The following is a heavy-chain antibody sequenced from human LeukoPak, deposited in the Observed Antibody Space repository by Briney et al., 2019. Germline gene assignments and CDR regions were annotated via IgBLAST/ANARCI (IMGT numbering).Heavy chain of an antibody. V-gene: IGHV3-30*18. D-gene: IGHD4-23*01. CDR3: AKTRGNTPTDYYFDY. CDR1: GFIFSSYG. Sequence: GRSLRLSCAASGFIFSSYGIHWVRQAPGKGLEWVAAISYDGSNKYYADSVKGRFSISRDNSKNTLYLQMNSLRAEDTAAYYCAKTRGNTPTDYYFDYWGQGTLVTVSS. CDR2: ISYDGSNK. J-gene: IGHJ4*02.